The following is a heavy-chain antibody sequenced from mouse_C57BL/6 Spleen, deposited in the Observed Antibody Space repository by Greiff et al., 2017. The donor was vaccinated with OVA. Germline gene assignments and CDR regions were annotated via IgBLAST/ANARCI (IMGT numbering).Heavy chain of an antibody. CDR2: IYPGSGNT. D-gene: IGHD4-1*01. V-gene: IGHV1-76*01. CDR3: ARGSGTGFDY. J-gene: IGHJ2*01. Sequence: QVQLQQSGAELVRPGASVKLSCKASGYTFTDYYIHWVKQRPGQGLEWIARIYPGSGNTYYNEKFKGKATLTAEKSSSTAYMQLSSLTSDDAAVYFCARGSGTGFDYWGQGTTLTVSS. CDR1: GYTFTDYY.